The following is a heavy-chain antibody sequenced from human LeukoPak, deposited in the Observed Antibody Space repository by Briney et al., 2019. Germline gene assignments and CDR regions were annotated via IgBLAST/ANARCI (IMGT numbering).Heavy chain of an antibody. V-gene: IGHV3-7*01. CDR2: IKKDGSEK. D-gene: IGHD2-15*01. CDR3: AREGCSGGTCYYFDY. Sequence: GGSLRLSCAASGFTFSSHWMSWVRQAPGKGLEWVANIKKDGSEKYYVDAVKGRFTISRDNAKTSLYLQMNSLRAEDTAVYYCAREGCSGGTCYYFDYWGQGTLVTVSS. J-gene: IGHJ4*02. CDR1: GFTFSSHW.